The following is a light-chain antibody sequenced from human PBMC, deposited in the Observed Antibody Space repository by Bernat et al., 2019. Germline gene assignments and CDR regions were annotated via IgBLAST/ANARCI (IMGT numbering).Light chain of an antibody. CDR3: QKYNSAPPA. J-gene: IGKJ4*01. Sequence: DIQMTQSPSSLSASVGDRVTIACRASQAFNNYLAWYQQKPGKVPKLLFYAASTLQSGVPSRFSGSGSGTDFTLTISSLQPEDVATYYCQKYNSAPPAFGGGTKVEIK. V-gene: IGKV1-27*01. CDR2: AAS. CDR1: QAFNNY.